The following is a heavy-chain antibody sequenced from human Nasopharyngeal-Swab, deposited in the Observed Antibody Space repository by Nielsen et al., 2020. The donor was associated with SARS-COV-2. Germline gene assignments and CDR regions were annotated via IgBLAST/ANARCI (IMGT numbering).Heavy chain of an antibody. D-gene: IGHD3-22*01. V-gene: IGHV3-23*03. J-gene: IGHJ6*02. Sequence: WLRQPPGKGLEWVSVIYSGGSSTYYADSVKGRFTISRDNSKNTLYLQMNSLRAEDTAVYYCAKDLTYYYDSSGYNREGYYYYGMDVWGQGTTVTVSS. CDR3: AKDLTYYYDSSGYNREGYYYYGMDV. CDR2: IYSGGSST.